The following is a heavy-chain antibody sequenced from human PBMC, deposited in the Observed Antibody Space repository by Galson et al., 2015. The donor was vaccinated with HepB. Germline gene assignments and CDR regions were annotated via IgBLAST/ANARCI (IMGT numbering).Heavy chain of an antibody. Sequence: SVKVSCKASGYTFTRFAIHWVRQAPGQRLEWMGWINAGNGNTKYSQKFRGRVTITRDTSASTAYMELNSLRSEDTSVYFCARDPPPLDNHYYYMDVWGKGTTVTVSS. V-gene: IGHV1-3*01. CDR2: INAGNGNT. CDR3: ARDPPPLDNHYYYMDV. J-gene: IGHJ6*03. CDR1: GYTFTRFA. D-gene: IGHD1-1*01.